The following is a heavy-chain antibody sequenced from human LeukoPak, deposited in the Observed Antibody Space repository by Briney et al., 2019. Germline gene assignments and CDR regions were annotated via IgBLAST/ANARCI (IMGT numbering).Heavy chain of an antibody. CDR2: IWYDGSNK. D-gene: IGHD6-13*01. J-gene: IGHJ4*02. Sequence: GGSLRLSCAASGLTFSSYGMHWVRQAPGKGLEGVAVIWYDGSNKYYADSVKGRFTISRDNSKNTLYLQMNSLRAEDTAVYYCAGDERYSSSYDYWGQGTLVTVSS. V-gene: IGHV3-33*01. CDR1: GLTFSSYG. CDR3: AGDERYSSSYDY.